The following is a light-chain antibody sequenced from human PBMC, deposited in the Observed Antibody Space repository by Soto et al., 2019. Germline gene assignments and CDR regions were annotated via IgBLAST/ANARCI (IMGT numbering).Light chain of an antibody. CDR2: KAS. CDR3: QQYSSYWT. Sequence: DIQMTQSPATLSASLRDRVTITCRASQSIGSWLAWYQQKPGKAPKLLIYKASSLESGVPSRFSGSGSGTIFTLTISSLKPEDFATYYCQQYSSYWTFGQGTKVDIK. J-gene: IGKJ1*01. V-gene: IGKV1-5*03. CDR1: QSIGSW.